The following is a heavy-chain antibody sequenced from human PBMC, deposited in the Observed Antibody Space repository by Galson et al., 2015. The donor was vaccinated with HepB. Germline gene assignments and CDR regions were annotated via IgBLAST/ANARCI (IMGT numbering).Heavy chain of an antibody. D-gene: IGHD3-16*01. Sequence: SLRLSCAASGFTVSNSFMTWVRQAPGKGLEWVSIIYSGDNTYYADSAKGRFTISRDNSNNPLFLQMNSLRTEDTAVYYCARRGGGGRAFDIWGQGTMVTVSS. V-gene: IGHV3-66*02. CDR3: ARRGGGGRAFDI. J-gene: IGHJ3*02. CDR1: GFTVSNSF. CDR2: IYSGDNT.